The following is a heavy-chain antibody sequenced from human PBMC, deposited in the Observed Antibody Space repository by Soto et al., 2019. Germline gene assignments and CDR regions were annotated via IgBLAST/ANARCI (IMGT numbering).Heavy chain of an antibody. Sequence: PSETLSLTCTVSGGSISSYYWRWIRQPAGKGLEWIERFYTSGSTNYNPSLKSRVTMSVDTSKNQFSLKLSSVTAADTAVYYCARDRGQRDDFLSGYYRGGMDVWGQGTTV. CDR3: ARDRGQRDDFLSGYYRGGMDV. J-gene: IGHJ6*02. V-gene: IGHV4-4*07. CDR1: GGSISSYY. D-gene: IGHD3-3*01. CDR2: FYTSGST.